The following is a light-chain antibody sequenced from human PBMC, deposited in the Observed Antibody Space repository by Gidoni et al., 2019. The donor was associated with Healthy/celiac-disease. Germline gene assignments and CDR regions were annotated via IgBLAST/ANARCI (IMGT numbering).Light chain of an antibody. Sequence: EIVLTQSPGTLSLSPGERATLSCRASQSVSSSYLAWYQQKPGQAPRLLIYGASRRATGSTDRLSGSGSGKDFTLNISRLEPEDFAVYYCQQYGSSPKFTFGPGTKVDIK. CDR3: QQYGSSPKFT. CDR1: QSVSSSY. J-gene: IGKJ3*01. CDR2: GAS. V-gene: IGKV3-20*01.